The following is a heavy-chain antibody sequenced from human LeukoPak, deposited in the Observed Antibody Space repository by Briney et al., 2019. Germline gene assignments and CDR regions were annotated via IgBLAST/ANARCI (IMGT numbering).Heavy chain of an antibody. D-gene: IGHD5-12*01. CDR2: ISAYNGNR. V-gene: IGHV1-18*01. J-gene: IGHJ4*02. CDR1: GYSFSSDG. Sequence: ASVKVSCKASGYSFSSDGISWVRQAPGQGLEWMGWISAYNGNRNYAQKFQDRVTMTTDTMTTDTPPSTDTSTSTAYMELRGLRSDDTAVYYCARGGAATGYDHWGQGTLVTVSS. CDR3: ARGGAATGYDH.